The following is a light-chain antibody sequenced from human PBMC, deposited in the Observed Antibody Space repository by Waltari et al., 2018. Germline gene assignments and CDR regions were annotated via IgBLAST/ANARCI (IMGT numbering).Light chain of an antibody. CDR3: HSRDSSSTRF. Sequence: SSELTQDPTVSVALGQTVRITCQRDSLRRYYPTWYQQRPRQAPILVFYGQSSRPSGIPDRFSGSISGNTASLTITGAQAEDEADYYCHSRDSSSTRFFGGGTRLTV. J-gene: IGLJ2*01. CDR1: SLRRYY. CDR2: GQS. V-gene: IGLV3-19*01.